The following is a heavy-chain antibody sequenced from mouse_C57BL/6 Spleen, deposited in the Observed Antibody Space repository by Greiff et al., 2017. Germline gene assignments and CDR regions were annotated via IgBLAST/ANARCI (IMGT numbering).Heavy chain of an antibody. CDR2: ISSGSSTI. J-gene: IGHJ3*01. V-gene: IGHV5-17*01. D-gene: IGHD1-1*01. Sequence: AQLKESGGGLVKPGGSLKLSCAASGFTFSDYGMHWVRQAPEKGLEWVAYISSGSSTIYYADTVKGRFTISRDNAKNTLFLQMTSLRSEDTAMYYCANDYGSSYPAWVAYWGQGTLVTVSA. CDR1: GFTFSDYG. CDR3: ANDYGSSYPAWVAY.